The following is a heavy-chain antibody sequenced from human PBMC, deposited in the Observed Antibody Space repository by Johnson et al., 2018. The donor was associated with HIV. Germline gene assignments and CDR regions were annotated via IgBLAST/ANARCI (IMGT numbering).Heavy chain of an antibody. CDR1: GFTVSSNY. V-gene: IGHV3-66*02. D-gene: IGHD1-26*01. CDR3: AKFVGAGSYDAFDI. CDR2: IYSGGST. Sequence: VQLVESGGGLVQPGGSLRLSCAASGFTVSSNYMSWVRQAPGKGLEWVSVIYSGGSTYDADSVKGRFTISRDNSKNTLYLQMNSLRAEDTAVYYCAKFVGAGSYDAFDIWGQGTMVTVSS. J-gene: IGHJ3*02.